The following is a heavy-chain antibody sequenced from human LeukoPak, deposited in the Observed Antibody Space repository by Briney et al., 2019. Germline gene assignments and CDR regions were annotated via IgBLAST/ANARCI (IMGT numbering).Heavy chain of an antibody. V-gene: IGHV4-61*02. CDR2: IKSSNT. D-gene: IGHD3-16*01. Sequence: SETLSLTCTVSGASVSSDRFYWTWVRQPAGKGLEWIGRIKSSNTNYNPSLKSRVSISLDTSTNEFSLKLSSLTAADTAVYYCARVLDWTYVPDYWGQGTLVTVSS. CDR1: GASVSSDRFY. CDR3: ARVLDWTYVPDY. J-gene: IGHJ4*02.